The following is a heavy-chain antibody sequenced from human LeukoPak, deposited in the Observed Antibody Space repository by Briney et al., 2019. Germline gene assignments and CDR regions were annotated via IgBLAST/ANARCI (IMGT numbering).Heavy chain of an antibody. CDR1: GFTFSSYA. CDR3: AREVDTAMAPFDY. Sequence: GGSLRLSWAASGFTFSSYAMHGVRQAPGKGLEWVAVISYDGSNKYYADSVKGRFTISRDNSKNTLYLQMNSLRAEDTAMYYCAREVDTAMAPFDYWGQGTLVTVSS. CDR2: ISYDGSNK. V-gene: IGHV3-30*04. D-gene: IGHD5-18*01. J-gene: IGHJ4*02.